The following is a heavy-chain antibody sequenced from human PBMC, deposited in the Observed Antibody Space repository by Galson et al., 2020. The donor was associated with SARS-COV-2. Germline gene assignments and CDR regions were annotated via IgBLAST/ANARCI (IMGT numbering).Heavy chain of an antibody. CDR3: ARERLEY. CDR1: GFTFSSYT. CDR2: IRSSSGTI. D-gene: IGHD1-1*01. V-gene: IGHV3-48*04. Sequence: GGSLRLSCAASGFTFSSYTMNWVRQAPVTGLELVAYIRSSSGTIYYADSVKGRFTISRDNAKSSLYLQLNSLRVEDKAVYYCARERLEYWGQGTLVTVSS. J-gene: IGHJ4*02.